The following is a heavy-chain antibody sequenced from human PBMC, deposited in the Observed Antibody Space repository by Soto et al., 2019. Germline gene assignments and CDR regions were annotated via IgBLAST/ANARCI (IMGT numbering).Heavy chain of an antibody. CDR1: GFSISDYD. V-gene: IGHV3-30*03. Sequence: GGSLGHSCALSGFSISDYDMHWVRQAPGKGREWVAVVSHDGRNTHYADSVKGRFTISRDSSKNTVSLEMTSLRAEDTAVYYDAFDIWGHGTMVTVSS. CDR2: VSHDGRNT. J-gene: IGHJ3*02. CDR3: AFDI.